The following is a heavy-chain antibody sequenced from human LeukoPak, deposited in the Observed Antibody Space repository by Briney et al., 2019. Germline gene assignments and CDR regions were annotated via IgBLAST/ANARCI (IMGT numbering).Heavy chain of an antibody. D-gene: IGHD3-10*01. Sequence: GGSLRLSCAASGFTFSSYAMHWVRQAPGKGLEWVAVISYDGSDKYYADSVKGRFTISRDNSKNTLYPQMNSLRAEDTAVYYCAREGLHGSGSYYNVYFQHWGQGTLVTVSS. CDR2: ISYDGSDK. J-gene: IGHJ1*01. CDR1: GFTFSSYA. V-gene: IGHV3-30*04. CDR3: AREGLHGSGSYYNVYFQH.